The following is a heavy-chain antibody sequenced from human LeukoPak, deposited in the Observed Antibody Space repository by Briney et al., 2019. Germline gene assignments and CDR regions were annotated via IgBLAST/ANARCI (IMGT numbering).Heavy chain of an antibody. J-gene: IGHJ5*02. V-gene: IGHV3-23*01. CDR3: AKARLSSDTSGRNWFDP. CDR2: ISGSGGST. Sequence: PGGSLRLSCAASGFTFSSYAMSWVRQAPGKGLEWVSGISGSGGSTYYADSVKGRFTISRDNSKNTLYLQMNSLRVDDTAVYYCAKARLSSDTSGRNWFDPRGQGTRVTVSS. D-gene: IGHD3-22*01. CDR1: GFTFSSYA.